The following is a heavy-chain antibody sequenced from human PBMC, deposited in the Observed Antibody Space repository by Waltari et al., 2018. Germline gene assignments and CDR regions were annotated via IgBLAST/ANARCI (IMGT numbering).Heavy chain of an antibody. D-gene: IGHD2-8*01. Sequence: EVQLVESGGGLVQPGGSLRLSCAASGSTFSNSWMHWVRQAPGKGRVWVSLMDPVGSTTAYADSVKGRFTISRDNAKNTLYLQMNSLRAEDTAVYYCATRGGVDRGYDYWGQGTLVTVSS. J-gene: IGHJ4*02. CDR2: MDPVGSTT. CDR3: ATRGGVDRGYDY. V-gene: IGHV3-74*01. CDR1: GSTFSNSW.